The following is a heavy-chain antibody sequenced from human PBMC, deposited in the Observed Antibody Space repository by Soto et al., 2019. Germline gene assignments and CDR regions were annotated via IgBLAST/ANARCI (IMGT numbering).Heavy chain of an antibody. Sequence: QVLLVQSGGEVKKPGASVKVSCKASGYIFVNYGIAWVRQAPGQGLEWMGWISPYTGNTHSATKVQGRLTMTTDTSTSTAYMDLGSLTSDDTAVYYCVMVDNYVTPTPQDVWGQGTTVTVSS. D-gene: IGHD3-16*01. V-gene: IGHV1-18*01. CDR1: GYIFVNYG. CDR2: ISPYTGNT. J-gene: IGHJ6*02. CDR3: VMVDNYVTPTPQDV.